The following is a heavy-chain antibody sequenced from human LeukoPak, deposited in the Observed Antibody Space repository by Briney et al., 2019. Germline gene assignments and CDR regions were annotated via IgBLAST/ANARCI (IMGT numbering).Heavy chain of an antibody. CDR2: ISGSGGGT. D-gene: IGHD6-19*01. V-gene: IGHV3-23*01. Sequence: GGSLRLSCAASGFTFRSYAMTWARQAPGKGLEWVSGISGSGGGTDSADSVKGRFTISRDNSKNTLYLQMNSLRAEDTAVYYCAKARSSGRGYYFDYWGQGTLVTVSS. CDR1: GFTFRSYA. CDR3: AKARSSGRGYYFDY. J-gene: IGHJ4*02.